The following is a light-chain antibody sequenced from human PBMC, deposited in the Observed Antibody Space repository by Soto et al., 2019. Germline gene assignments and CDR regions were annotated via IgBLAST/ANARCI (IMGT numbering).Light chain of an antibody. V-gene: IGKV3-15*01. CDR2: EAS. CDR3: QQYDKWPLT. CDR1: QSITNN. J-gene: IGKJ4*01. Sequence: EIVMTQSPATLSVSLGERATLSCRASQSITNNVAWHQQKPGQGPRILIYEASTRATGIPDRFSGSGSGTEFTLTISSLQSEDFAVYYCQQYDKWPLTLGGGNKVEIK.